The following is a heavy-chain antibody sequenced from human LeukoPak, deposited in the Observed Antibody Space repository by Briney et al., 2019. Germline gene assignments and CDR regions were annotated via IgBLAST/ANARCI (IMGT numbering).Heavy chain of an antibody. J-gene: IGHJ4*02. D-gene: IGHD3-9*01. CDR2: IYSGGST. CDR3: ARVWYDILTGYVDY. CDR1: GFTVSSNY. Sequence: PGGSLRLSCAASGFTVSSNYMSWVRQAPGEGLEWVSVIYSGGSTYYADSVKGRFTISRDNSKNTLYLQMNSLRAEDTAVYYCARVWYDILTGYVDYWGQGTLVTVSS. V-gene: IGHV3-53*01.